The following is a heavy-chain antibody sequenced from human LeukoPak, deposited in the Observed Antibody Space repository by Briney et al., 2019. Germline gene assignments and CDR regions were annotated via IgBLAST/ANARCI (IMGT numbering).Heavy chain of an antibody. CDR3: ARGVHVRKYDSNQNSFDP. CDR1: GYTFTSYG. J-gene: IGHJ5*02. CDR2: ISAYNGNT. V-gene: IGHV1-18*01. D-gene: IGHD3-22*01. Sequence: ASVKVSCKASGYTFTSYGISWVRQAPGQGLEWMGWISAYNGNTNYAQKLQGRVTMTTDTSTSTAYMELTSLRSEDTAVYYCARGVHVRKYDSNQNSFDPWGQGTLVTVSS.